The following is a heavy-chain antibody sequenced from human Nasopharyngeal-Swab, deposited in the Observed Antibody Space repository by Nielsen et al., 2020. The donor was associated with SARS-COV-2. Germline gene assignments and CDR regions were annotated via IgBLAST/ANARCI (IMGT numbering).Heavy chain of an antibody. CDR2: IKQDGSEK. CDR1: GFTFSSYW. J-gene: IGHJ1*01. D-gene: IGHD1-7*01. Sequence: GGSLRLSCVASGFTFSSYWMSWVRQAPGKGLEWVANIKQDGSEKYYVDSVKGRFTISRDNAKNSLYLQMNSLRAEDTAVFYCARVGYNWNSGYFQHWGQGTLVTVSS. V-gene: IGHV3-7*03. CDR3: ARVGYNWNSGYFQH.